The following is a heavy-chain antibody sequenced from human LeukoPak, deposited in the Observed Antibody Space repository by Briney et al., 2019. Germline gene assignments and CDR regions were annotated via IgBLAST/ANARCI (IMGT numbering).Heavy chain of an antibody. D-gene: IGHD3-10*01. J-gene: IGHJ3*02. Sequence: PVGSLRLSCAASGFTFSSYEMNWVRQAPGKGLEWVSYISSSGSTIYYADSVKGRVTISRDNAKNSLYLQMNSLRAEDTAVYYCARVTEGITMVRGVIGAFDIWGQGTMVTVSS. CDR3: ARVTEGITMVRGVIGAFDI. CDR1: GFTFSSYE. CDR2: ISSSGSTI. V-gene: IGHV3-48*03.